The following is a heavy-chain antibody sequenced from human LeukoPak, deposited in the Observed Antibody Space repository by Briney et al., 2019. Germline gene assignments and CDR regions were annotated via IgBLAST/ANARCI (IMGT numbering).Heavy chain of an antibody. CDR1: GYNFTGYY. V-gene: IGHV1-46*01. CDR2: INPSGGST. J-gene: IGHJ5*02. Sequence: ASVKVSCKASGYNFTGYYIHWVRQAPGQGLEWMGIINPSGGSTSYAQKFQGRVTMTRDTSTSTVYMELSSLRSEDTAVYYCARDYYGSGSYRRSAFDPWGQGTLVIVSS. D-gene: IGHD3-10*01. CDR3: ARDYYGSGSYRRSAFDP.